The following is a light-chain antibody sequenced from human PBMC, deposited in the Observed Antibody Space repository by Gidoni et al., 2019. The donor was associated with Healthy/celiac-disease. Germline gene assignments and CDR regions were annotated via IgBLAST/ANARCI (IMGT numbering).Light chain of an antibody. CDR2: DDS. Sequence: SSVLTQPLPVSVAPGQTARITCGGNNIGSKSVHWYQQKPGQAPVLVVYDDSDRPSGSPERFSGSNSGNTATLTISRGEAGDEADYYCQVWDSSSDHPGVFGGGTKLTVL. V-gene: IGLV3-21*02. J-gene: IGLJ3*02. CDR1: NIGSKS. CDR3: QVWDSSSDHPGV.